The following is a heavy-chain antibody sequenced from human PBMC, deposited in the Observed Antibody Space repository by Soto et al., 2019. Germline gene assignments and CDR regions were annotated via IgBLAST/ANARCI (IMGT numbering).Heavy chain of an antibody. V-gene: IGHV3-64D*06. D-gene: IGHD4-17*01. CDR1: GFTFSSYA. CDR2: ISSNGGST. CDR3: VKSGGYGDPYFDY. Sequence: GGSLRLSCSASGFTFSSYAMHWVRQAPGKGLEYVSAISSNGGSTYYADSVKGRFTISRDNSKNTLYLQMSSLRAEDTAVYYCVKSGGYGDPYFDYWGQGTLVTVSS. J-gene: IGHJ4*02.